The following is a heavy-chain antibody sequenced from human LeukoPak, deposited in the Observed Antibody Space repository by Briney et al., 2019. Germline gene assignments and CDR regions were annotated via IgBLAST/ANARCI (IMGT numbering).Heavy chain of an antibody. CDR3: ARVKSAVTTNYYYYYMDV. Sequence: ASVKVSCKASGYTFTSYGISWVRQAPGQGLEWMGWISAYNGNTNYAQKLQGRVTMTTDPSTSTAYMELRSLSSDDTAVYYCARVKSAVTTNYYYYYMDVWGKGTTVTVSS. V-gene: IGHV1-18*01. CDR1: GYTFTSYG. CDR2: ISAYNGNT. J-gene: IGHJ6*03. D-gene: IGHD4-17*01.